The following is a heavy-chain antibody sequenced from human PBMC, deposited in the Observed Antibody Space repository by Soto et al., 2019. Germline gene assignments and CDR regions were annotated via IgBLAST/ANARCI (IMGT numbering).Heavy chain of an antibody. CDR3: ATSLPNSSSWYRFAEYFQH. CDR2: IIPIFGTA. J-gene: IGHJ1*01. Sequence: GASVKVSCKASGGTFSSYAISWVRQAPGQGLEWMGRIIPIFGTANYAQKFQGRVTITADKSTSTAYMELSSLRSEDTAVYYCATSLPNSSSWYRFAEYFQHWGQGTLVTVSS. CDR1: GGTFSSYA. V-gene: IGHV1-69*06. D-gene: IGHD6-13*01.